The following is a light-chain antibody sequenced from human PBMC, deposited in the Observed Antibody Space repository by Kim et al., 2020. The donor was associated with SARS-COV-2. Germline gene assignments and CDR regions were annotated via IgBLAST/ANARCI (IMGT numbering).Light chain of an antibody. CDR3: QQYARSPPP. CDR1: QTVSSSY. V-gene: IGKV3-20*01. CDR2: ATS. Sequence: EIVLTQSPGTPSLSPGERATLSCRASQTVSSSYLAWYQQKPGQAPRLLIYATSSRATGIPDRFSGSGSGTDFTLTISRLEPEDFAVYYCQQYARSPPPFGQGTKVDIK. J-gene: IGKJ1*01.